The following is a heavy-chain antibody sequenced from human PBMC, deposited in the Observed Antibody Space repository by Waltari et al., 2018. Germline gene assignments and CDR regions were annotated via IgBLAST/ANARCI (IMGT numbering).Heavy chain of an antibody. J-gene: IGHJ4*02. CDR2: VDPEDGET. CDR1: GYTFTDYY. D-gene: IGHD3-22*01. Sequence: EVQLVQSGAEVKKPGATVKISCQASGYTFTDYYLHWVHQAPGKGLEWMGRVDPEDGETIYAEKFQGRVTMTEDTSTDTAYMELSSLRSEDTAVYYCATWSPIDSSGYYSWGQGTLVTVSS. CDR3: ATWSPIDSSGYYS. V-gene: IGHV1-69-2*01.